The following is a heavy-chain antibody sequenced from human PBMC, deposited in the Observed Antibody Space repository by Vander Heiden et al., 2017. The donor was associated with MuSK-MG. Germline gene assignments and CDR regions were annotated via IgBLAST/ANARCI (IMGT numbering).Heavy chain of an antibody. D-gene: IGHD1-7*01. J-gene: IGHJ4*02. CDR1: GLTFSNYG. CDR2: ISYDGSNK. V-gene: IGHV3-30*18. Sequence: QVQLVESGGGVVQPGRSLRLSCAASGLTFSNYGMHWVRQAPGKGLEWVAVISYDGSNKYDADSVKGRFTISRDNSKNTLYLQMNSMRAEDTAVYYCAKDRGAGVNSGFDYWGQGTLVTVSS. CDR3: AKDRGAGVNSGFDY.